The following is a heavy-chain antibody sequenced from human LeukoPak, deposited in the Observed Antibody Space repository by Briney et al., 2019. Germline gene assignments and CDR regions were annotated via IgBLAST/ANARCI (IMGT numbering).Heavy chain of an antibody. V-gene: IGHV3-53*01. D-gene: IGHD5-18*01. J-gene: IGHJ4*02. CDR1: GFTVNNNY. CDR3: ARGSGYNYGFPDY. CDR2: IYSGDIT. Sequence: PGGSLRLSCAASGFTVNNNYMSWVRQAPGKGLEWVSIIYSGDITYYADSVKGRFTISRVNSKNTLYLQMNSLRAEDTAVYYCARGSGYNYGFPDYWGQGTLVTVSS.